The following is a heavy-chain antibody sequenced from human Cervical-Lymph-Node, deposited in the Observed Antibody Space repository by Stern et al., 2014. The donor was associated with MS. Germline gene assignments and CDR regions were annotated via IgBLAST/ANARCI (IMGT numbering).Heavy chain of an antibody. J-gene: IGHJ4*02. CDR1: GFTFSSYA. CDR3: ATVVRYFDWLDY. V-gene: IGHV3-23*04. D-gene: IGHD3-9*01. CDR2: ISSSGGSS. Sequence: EEQLVESGGGLVQPGGSLRLSCAASGFTFSSYAMSWVRPAPGKGLEWVSAISSSGGSSYYADSVKGRFTISRDNSKNTLYLQMNSLRAEDTAIYYCATVVRYFDWLDYWGQGILVTVSS.